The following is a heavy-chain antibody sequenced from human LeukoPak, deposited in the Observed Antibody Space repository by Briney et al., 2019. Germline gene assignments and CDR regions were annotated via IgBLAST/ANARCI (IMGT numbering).Heavy chain of an antibody. CDR2: INAGNDDT. V-gene: IGHV1-3*01. CDR3: AIQLQLGRVGDY. J-gene: IGHJ4*02. Sequence: GASVKVSCKASGYTLTNYTIHWVRQAPGQRLEWMGWINAGNDDTKYSQNLQGRVTITRDTSASTVYIELSSLRSEDTAVYYCAIQLQLGRVGDYWGQGTLVTVSS. CDR1: GYTLTNYT. D-gene: IGHD1-1*01.